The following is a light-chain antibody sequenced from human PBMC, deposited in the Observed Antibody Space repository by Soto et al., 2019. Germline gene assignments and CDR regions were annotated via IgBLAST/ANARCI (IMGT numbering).Light chain of an antibody. Sequence: CALTQPASVSGSPGQSITISCTGTNSDLGTYNLVSWYQQHPGKAPKTIIYEVTKRPSGVSKRFSGSKSGNTASLTISGLQAEDGADYYCCSYVGSNIFYVFGTGTKVTVL. V-gene: IGLV2-23*02. CDR2: EVT. CDR1: NSDLGTYNL. CDR3: CSYVGSNIFYV. J-gene: IGLJ1*01.